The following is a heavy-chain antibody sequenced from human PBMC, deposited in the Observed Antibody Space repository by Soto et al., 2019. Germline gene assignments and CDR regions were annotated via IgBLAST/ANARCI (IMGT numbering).Heavy chain of an antibody. V-gene: IGHV4-31*03. Sequence: QVHLQESGPGLVKPSQTLSLTCTVSGDAISSGGNYRSWIRQRPGKGLEWIGFIYHSGTTQYNPSLKSRVTISVDTSKNQFSLKLTSVTAADTALYYCAREATTIFGVVKVSGNWFDSWGQGTLVTVSS. CDR3: AREATTIFGVVKVSGNWFDS. CDR1: GDAISSGGNY. J-gene: IGHJ5*01. D-gene: IGHD3-3*01. CDR2: IYHSGTT.